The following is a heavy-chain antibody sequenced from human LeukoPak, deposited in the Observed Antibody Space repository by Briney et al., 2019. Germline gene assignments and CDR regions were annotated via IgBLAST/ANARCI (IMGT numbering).Heavy chain of an antibody. Sequence: PGGSLRLSCAASRFTFSSYAMRWVRQAPGKGLEWVAVISYDGSNKYYADSVKGRFTISRDNSKNTLYLQMNSLRAEDTAVYYCARDHQQLVLQCLFDLWGRGTLVTVSS. CDR2: ISYDGSNK. D-gene: IGHD6-13*01. V-gene: IGHV3-30-3*01. J-gene: IGHJ2*01. CDR3: ARDHQQLVLQCLFDL. CDR1: RFTFSSYA.